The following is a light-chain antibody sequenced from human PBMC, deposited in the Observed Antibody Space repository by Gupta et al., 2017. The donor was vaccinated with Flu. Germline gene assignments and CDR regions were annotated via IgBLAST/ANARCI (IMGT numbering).Light chain of an antibody. CDR3: CSFAGGFYV. Sequence: QSALTQPRSVSGSPGQSVTISCTGTSSDVGGYNYVSWYQQHPGKAPKLMIYDVIKRPSGVPDRFSGSKSGNTASLTISGLQAEDEADYYCCSFAGGFYVFGTETKVTVL. CDR2: DVI. V-gene: IGLV2-11*01. J-gene: IGLJ1*01. CDR1: SSDVGGYNY.